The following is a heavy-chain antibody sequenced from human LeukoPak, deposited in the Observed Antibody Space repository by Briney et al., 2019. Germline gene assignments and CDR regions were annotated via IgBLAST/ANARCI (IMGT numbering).Heavy chain of an antibody. CDR2: IYYSGST. V-gene: IGHV4-31*03. D-gene: IGHD2-21*02. CDR1: GGSISSGGYY. J-gene: IGHJ4*02. Sequence: SETLPLTCTVSGGSISSGGYYWSWIRQHPGKGLEWIGYIYYSGSTYYNPSLKSRVTISVDTSKNQFSLKLSSVTAADTAVYYCARAVTVHTYYFDYWGQGTLVTVSS. CDR3: ARAVTVHTYYFDY.